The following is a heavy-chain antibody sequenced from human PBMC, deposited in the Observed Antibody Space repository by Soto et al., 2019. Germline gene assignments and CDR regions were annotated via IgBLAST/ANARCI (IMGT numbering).Heavy chain of an antibody. Sequence: GGSLRLSCAASGFTFSSYGMHWVRQAPGKGLEWVAVIWYDGSNKYYADSVKGRFTISRDNSKNTLYLQMNSLRAEDTAVYYCARVRWNDGGEADYFDYWGQGTLVTVSS. CDR3: ARVRWNDGGEADYFDY. V-gene: IGHV3-33*01. CDR2: IWYDGSNK. D-gene: IGHD1-1*01. CDR1: GFTFSSYG. J-gene: IGHJ4*02.